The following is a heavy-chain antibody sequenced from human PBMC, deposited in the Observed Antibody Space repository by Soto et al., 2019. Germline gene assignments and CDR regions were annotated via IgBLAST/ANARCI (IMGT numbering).Heavy chain of an antibody. V-gene: IGHV1-3*01. Sequence: QVQLVQSGAEVKKPGASVKVSCKASGYIFINYAMYWVRQAPGQRLEWMGWINPANGNTKYSQKFQGRVTITRDTSASTAYMELSSLRSEDTAVYYCARGGIAAAGPSYWGQGTLVTVSS. J-gene: IGHJ4*02. D-gene: IGHD6-13*01. CDR1: GYIFINYA. CDR2: INPANGNT. CDR3: ARGGIAAAGPSY.